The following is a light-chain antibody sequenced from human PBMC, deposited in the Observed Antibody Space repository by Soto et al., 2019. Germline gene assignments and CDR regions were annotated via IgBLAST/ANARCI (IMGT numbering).Light chain of an antibody. J-gene: IGKJ3*01. CDR3: QQYNSYPLT. CDR2: KAS. CDR1: QSISSW. Sequence: DIQITQSPSTLSASVGDRVTITCRASQSISSWLVWYQQKPGKAPKLLIYKASNLESGVPSRFSGSGSGTEFTLTISSLQPDDFATYFCQQYNSYPLTFGPGTKVDIK. V-gene: IGKV1-5*03.